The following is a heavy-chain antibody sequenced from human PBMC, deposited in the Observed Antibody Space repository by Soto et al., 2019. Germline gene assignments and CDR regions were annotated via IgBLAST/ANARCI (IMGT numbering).Heavy chain of an antibody. CDR1: GYTFTSYG. D-gene: IGHD2-15*01. CDR2: ISAYNGNT. V-gene: IGHV1-18*01. Sequence: QVQLVQSGAEVKKPGASVKVSCKASGYTFTSYGISWVRQAPGQGLEWMGWISAYNGNTNYAQKLQGRVTMTTDTATSTADMERRRRRTDDTAGYDCARGAYCSGGSCYPRWFDPWGQGTLVTVSS. CDR3: ARGAYCSGGSCYPRWFDP. J-gene: IGHJ5*02.